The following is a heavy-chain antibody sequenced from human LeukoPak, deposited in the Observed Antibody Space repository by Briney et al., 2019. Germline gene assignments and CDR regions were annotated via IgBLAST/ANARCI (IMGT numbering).Heavy chain of an antibody. D-gene: IGHD3-10*01. CDR1: GFTFSSFA. CDR2: IRYDGSNK. V-gene: IGHV3-30*02. J-gene: IGHJ4*02. Sequence: GGCLRLSCAASGFTFSSFAMHWVRQAPGKGLEWVAYIRYDGSNKSYAVSVKGRFTISRDSSKNTLYLQMNSLRAEDTAVYYCAKDPGAHDKHFDHWGQGTLVTVSS. CDR3: AKDPGAHDKHFDH.